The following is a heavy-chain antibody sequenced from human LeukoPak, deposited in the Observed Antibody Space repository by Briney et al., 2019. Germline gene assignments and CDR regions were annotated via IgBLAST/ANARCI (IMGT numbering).Heavy chain of an antibody. Sequence: ASVKVSCTASGGTFSSYAISWVRQAPGQGLEWMGGIIPIFGTANYAQKFQGRVTITADESTSTAYMELSSLRSEDTAVYYCARGAPMVRGGAGFDYWGQGTLVTVSS. J-gene: IGHJ4*02. CDR1: GGTFSSYA. CDR3: ARGAPMVRGGAGFDY. D-gene: IGHD4/OR15-4a*01. CDR2: IIPIFGTA. V-gene: IGHV1-69*13.